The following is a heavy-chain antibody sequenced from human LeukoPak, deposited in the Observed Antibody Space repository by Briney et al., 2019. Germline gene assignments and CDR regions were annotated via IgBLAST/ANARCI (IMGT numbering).Heavy chain of an antibody. V-gene: IGHV4-59*06. D-gene: IGHD3-3*01. CDR3: ARGSRAFLVWLLSGYYFDY. CDR1: GGSISSYY. CDR2: IYYSGST. Sequence: SETLSLTCTVSGGSISSYYWSWIRQHPGKGLEWIGYIYYSGSTYYNPSLKSRVTISVDTSKNQFSLKLSSVTAADTAVYYCARGSRAFLVWLLSGYYFDYWGQGTLVTVSS. J-gene: IGHJ4*02.